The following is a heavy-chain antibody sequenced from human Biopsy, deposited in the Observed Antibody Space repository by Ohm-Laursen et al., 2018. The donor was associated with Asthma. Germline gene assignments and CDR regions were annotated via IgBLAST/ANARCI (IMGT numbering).Heavy chain of an antibody. Sequence: TLSLTCSVSGASIRSVGYYWSWVRQHPGKGLEWIGYINYSGSTFYSPSLESRVTVSVDTSKNQFSLKLSSVTAADTAVYYCARDLSGYCTSSACYGFDSWGQGTLVTVSS. CDR1: GASIRSVGYY. CDR3: ARDLSGYCTSSACYGFDS. J-gene: IGHJ5*01. CDR2: INYSGST. D-gene: IGHD2-8*01. V-gene: IGHV4-31*03.